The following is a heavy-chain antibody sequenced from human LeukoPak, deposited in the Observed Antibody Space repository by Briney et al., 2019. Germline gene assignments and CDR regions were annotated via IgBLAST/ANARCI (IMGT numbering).Heavy chain of an antibody. J-gene: IGHJ4*02. CDR1: GYTFTSYY. D-gene: IGHD2-15*01. CDR3: ARAAGYCSGGSCFYFDY. V-gene: IGHV1-46*01. Sequence: ASVKVSCKAPGYTFTSYYMHWVRQAPGQGLEWMEIINPSGGSASYAQKFQGRVTMTRDTSTSTVYMELSSLRSEDTAVYYCARAAGYCSGGSCFYFDYWGQGTLVTVSS. CDR2: INPSGGSA.